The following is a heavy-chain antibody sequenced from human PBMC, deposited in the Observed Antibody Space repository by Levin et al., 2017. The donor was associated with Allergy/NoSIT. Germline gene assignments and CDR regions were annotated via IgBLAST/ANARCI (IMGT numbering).Heavy chain of an antibody. CDR2: IYYSGST. Sequence: SETLSLTCTVSGGSISSGGYYWSWIRQHPGKGLEWIGYIYYSGSTYYNPSLKSRVTISVDTSKNQFSLKLSSVTAADTAVYYCASLTLLPTYYFDYWGQGTLVTVSS. J-gene: IGHJ4*02. D-gene: IGHD4-23*01. CDR1: GGSISSGGYY. CDR3: ASLTLLPTYYFDY. V-gene: IGHV4-31*03.